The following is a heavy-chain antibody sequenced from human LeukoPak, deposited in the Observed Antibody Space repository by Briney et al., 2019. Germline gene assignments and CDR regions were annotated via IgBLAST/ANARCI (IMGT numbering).Heavy chain of an antibody. J-gene: IGHJ6*03. Sequence: ASVKVSCKASGCTFTGYYMHWVRQAPGQGLEWMGWINPNSGGTNYAQKFQGRVTMTRDTSISTAYMELSRLRSDDTAVYYCARGATVTTYHYYYMDVWGKGTTVTVSS. CDR2: INPNSGGT. CDR3: ARGATVTTYHYYYMDV. CDR1: GCTFTGYY. V-gene: IGHV1-2*02. D-gene: IGHD4-11*01.